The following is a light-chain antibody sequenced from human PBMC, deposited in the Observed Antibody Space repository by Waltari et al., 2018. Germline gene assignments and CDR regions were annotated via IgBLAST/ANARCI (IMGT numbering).Light chain of an antibody. CDR3: QHHVRLPAT. CDR1: QSVNTY. J-gene: IGKJ1*01. CDR2: GAY. V-gene: IGKV3-20*01. Sequence: IVLTPSPGTLSLSPGERATLSCRASQSVNTYLAWYQQKPGPAPRLLIYGAYTRAAGIPDRFSGSGSGTDFSLTISRLEAEDFAVYYCQHHVRLPATFGQGTKVEIK.